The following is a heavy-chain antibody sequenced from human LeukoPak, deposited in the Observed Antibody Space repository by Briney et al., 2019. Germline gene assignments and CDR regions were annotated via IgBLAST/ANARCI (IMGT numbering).Heavy chain of an antibody. Sequence: QPGGSLRLSCAASGFTFSRYAMSWVRQAPGKGLEWVSAISGSGGSTYYADSVKGRFTISRDNSKNTLYLQMNSLRAEDTAVYYCAESGRSSSYPGMASGWGQGTLVTVSS. CDR3: AESGRSSSYPGMASG. V-gene: IGHV3-23*01. D-gene: IGHD6-6*01. J-gene: IGHJ4*02. CDR1: GFTFSRYA. CDR2: ISGSGGST.